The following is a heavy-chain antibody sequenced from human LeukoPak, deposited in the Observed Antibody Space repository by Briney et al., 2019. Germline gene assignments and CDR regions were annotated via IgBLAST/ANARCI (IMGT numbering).Heavy chain of an antibody. D-gene: IGHD3-22*01. CDR2: ISSNGGST. J-gene: IGHJ4*02. V-gene: IGHV3-64*01. CDR3: AREEGYDSNTY. Sequence: GGSLRLSCAASGFTFSSYAMHWVRQAPGKGLEYVSAISSNGGSTYYANSVKGRFTISRDNSKNTLYLQMNSLRAEDTAVYYCAREEGYDSNTYWGQGTLVTVSS. CDR1: GFTFSSYA.